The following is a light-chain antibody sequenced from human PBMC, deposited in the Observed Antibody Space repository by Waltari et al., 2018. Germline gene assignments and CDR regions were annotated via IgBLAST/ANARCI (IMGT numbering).Light chain of an antibody. J-gene: IGKJ2*01. CDR2: DAS. CDR3: QQYADLPPYN. CDR1: QTVSTN. Sequence: DIGMTQSPGTLSASPGDSATLSCRVSQTVSTNLAWYQQKPGQAPRLLISDASTRVPGVPARFSGSGSGTDFTLTIASLQSEDFGVYYCQQYADLPPYNFGQGTKLEI. V-gene: IGKV3-15*01.